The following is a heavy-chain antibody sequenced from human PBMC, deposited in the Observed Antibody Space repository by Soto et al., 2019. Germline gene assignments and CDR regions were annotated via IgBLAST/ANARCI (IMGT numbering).Heavy chain of an antibody. V-gene: IGHV4-39*07. J-gene: IGHJ6*02. CDR2: MYHSGST. CDR1: GGSISSTRHY. D-gene: IGHD3-3*01. CDR3: ARGMYYDFWSGYYSPGYYYYGMDV. Sequence: SETLSLTCTVSGGSISSTRHYWDWIRQPPGKGLEWIGTMYHSGSTYYNPSLKSRVTISVDTSKNQFSLKLSSVTAADTAVYYCARGMYYDFWSGYYSPGYYYYGMDVWGQGTTVTVSS.